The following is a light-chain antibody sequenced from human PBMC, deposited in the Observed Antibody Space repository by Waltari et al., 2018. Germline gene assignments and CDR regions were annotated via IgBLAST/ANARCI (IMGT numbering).Light chain of an antibody. Sequence: IGLTQSPGTLSLSPGERATLACRASHRMRNRNLAWYQQIPGQAPRLLIYGASPRATGIPDRFSGSGSVTDFTLTISRLENEDFAVDYCQQFGTSPRYSFGQGTKLEI. CDR2: GAS. V-gene: IGKV3-20*01. CDR1: HRMRNRN. CDR3: QQFGTSPRYS. J-gene: IGKJ2*03.